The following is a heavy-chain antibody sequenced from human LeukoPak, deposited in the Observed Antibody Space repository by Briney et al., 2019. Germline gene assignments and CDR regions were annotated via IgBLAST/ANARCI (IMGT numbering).Heavy chain of an antibody. D-gene: IGHD1-14*01. V-gene: IGHV4-34*01. CDR1: GGSFSGYY. J-gene: IGHJ4*02. CDR3: ARDFREPFDY. Sequence: NPSETLSLTCAVYGGSFSGYYWSWIRQPPGKGLEWIGEINHSGSTNYNPSLKSRVTISVDTSKNQFSLKLSSVTAADTAVYYCARDFREPFDYWGRGTLVTVSS. CDR2: INHSGST.